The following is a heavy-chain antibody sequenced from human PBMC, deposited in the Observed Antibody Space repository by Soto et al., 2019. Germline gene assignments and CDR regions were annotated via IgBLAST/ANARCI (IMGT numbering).Heavy chain of an antibody. CDR1: GYTFTSYG. Sequence: ASVKVSCKASGYTFTSYGISWVRQAPGQGLEWMGWISAYNGNTNYAQKLQGRVTMTTDTSTSTAYMELRSLRSDDTAVYYCARDRLVGIAAAVYYYGMDVWGQGTTVTVSS. J-gene: IGHJ6*02. CDR3: ARDRLVGIAAAVYYYGMDV. D-gene: IGHD6-13*01. V-gene: IGHV1-18*01. CDR2: ISAYNGNT.